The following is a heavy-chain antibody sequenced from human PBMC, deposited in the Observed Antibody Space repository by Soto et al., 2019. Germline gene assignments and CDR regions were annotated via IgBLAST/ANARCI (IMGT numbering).Heavy chain of an antibody. J-gene: IGHJ3*02. Sequence: GGSLRLSCAASGFTVSSNYMSWVRQAPGKGLEWVGFIRSKVYGGTTEYAASVKGRFTISSDDSQSIAYLQMNSLKTEDTAVYYCTRGDIVVVVAATGDAFDIWGQGTMVTVSS. CDR2: IRSKVYGGTT. V-gene: IGHV3-49*04. D-gene: IGHD2-15*01. CDR3: TRGDIVVVVAATGDAFDI. CDR1: GFTVSSNY.